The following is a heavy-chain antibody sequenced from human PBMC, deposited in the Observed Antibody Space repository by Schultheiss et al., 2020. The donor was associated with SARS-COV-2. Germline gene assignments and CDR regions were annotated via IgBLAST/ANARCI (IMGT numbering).Heavy chain of an antibody. CDR2: IYYSGST. D-gene: IGHD6-13*01. CDR3: ARAPGYSSSWWSMDV. Sequence: SETLSLTCTVSGGSISSYYWSWIRQPPGKGLEWIGYIYYSGSTNYNPSLKSRVTISVDTSKNQFSLKLSSVTAADTAVYYCARAPGYSSSWWSMDVWGQGTTVTVSS. J-gene: IGHJ6*02. CDR1: GGSISSYY. V-gene: IGHV4-59*12.